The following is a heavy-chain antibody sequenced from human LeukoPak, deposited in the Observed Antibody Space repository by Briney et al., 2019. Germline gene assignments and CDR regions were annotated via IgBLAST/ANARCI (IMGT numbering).Heavy chain of an antibody. V-gene: IGHV1-2*02. Sequence: GASVKVSCKASGYTFTDYYMHWVRQAPGQGLEWMGLINANSGGTNYAQRFQGRVTMTRDTSIRTVYMELSRLRSDDTAVYYCARDFSGSYDCWGQGTRVSVSS. CDR3: ARDFSGSYDC. CDR1: GYTFTDYY. D-gene: IGHD1-26*01. CDR2: INANSGGT. J-gene: IGHJ4*02.